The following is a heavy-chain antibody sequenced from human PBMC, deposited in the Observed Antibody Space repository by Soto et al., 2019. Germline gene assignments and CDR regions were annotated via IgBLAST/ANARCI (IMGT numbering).Heavy chain of an antibody. D-gene: IGHD3-16*01. Sequence: GASVKVSCKASGYTFTGYYMHWVRQAPGQGLEWMGWINPNSGGTNYAQKFQGRVTMTRDTSISTAYMELSRLRSDDTAVYYCARGEQVRGGLSPGDVWGQGTTVTVSS. CDR1: GYTFTGYY. J-gene: IGHJ6*02. CDR2: INPNSGGT. V-gene: IGHV1-2*02. CDR3: ARGEQVRGGLSPGDV.